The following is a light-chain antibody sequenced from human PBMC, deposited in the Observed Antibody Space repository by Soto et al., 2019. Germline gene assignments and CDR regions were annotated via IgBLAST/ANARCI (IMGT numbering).Light chain of an antibody. CDR2: NDN. J-gene: IGLJ3*02. Sequence: QSVLTQQPSASGTPGQRVTISCSGSRSNIGSNAVSWYQQLPGTAPKLLIYNDNQRPSGVPDRFSASKSGTSASLAISGLQSEDEADYYCAAWDDSLNARGVFGGGTKLTVL. CDR1: RSNIGSNA. CDR3: AAWDDSLNARGV. V-gene: IGLV1-44*01.